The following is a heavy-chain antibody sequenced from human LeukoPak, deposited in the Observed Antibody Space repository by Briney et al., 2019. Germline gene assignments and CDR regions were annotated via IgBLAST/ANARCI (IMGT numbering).Heavy chain of an antibody. J-gene: IGHJ4*02. CDR2: ISSSSSYT. V-gene: IGHV3-11*05. D-gene: IGHD2-21*01. Sequence: PGGSLRLSCAASGFTFSDYYMSWLRQAPGKGLEWVSFISSSSSYTHYTDSVKGRFTISRDNAKNSLYLQMNSLRAEDTAVYYCARVRILTIFDYWGQGTLVTVSS. CDR1: GFTFSDYY. CDR3: ARVRILTIFDY.